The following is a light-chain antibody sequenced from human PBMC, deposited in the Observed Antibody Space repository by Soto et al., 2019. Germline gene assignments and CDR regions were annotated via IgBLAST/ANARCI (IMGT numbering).Light chain of an antibody. CDR1: ISDIGGYNY. CDR3: AAYTHSSTLV. V-gene: IGLV2-14*01. CDR2: EVS. J-gene: IGLJ2*01. Sequence: QSALTQPASVSGSPGQSITISCSGTISDIGGYNYVSWYQQNPGKAPKLMIYEVSNRPSGVSNRFSGSKSGHTASLTISGLQPDDEGDYYCAAYTHSSTLVFGGGTKLTVL.